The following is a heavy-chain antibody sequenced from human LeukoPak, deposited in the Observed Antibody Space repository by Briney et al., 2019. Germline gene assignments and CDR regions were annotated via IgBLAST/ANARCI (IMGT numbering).Heavy chain of an antibody. V-gene: IGHV4-34*01. CDR1: GGSFSGYY. D-gene: IGHD4-17*01. CDR3: AREATVTTSGPYDTEPQRNDAFDI. Sequence: SETLSLTCAVYGGSFSGYYWSWIRQPPGKGLEWIGEINHSGSTNYNPSLKSRVTISVDTSKNQFSLKLSSVTAADTAVYYCAREATVTTSGPYDTEPQRNDAFDIWGQGTMVTVSS. CDR2: INHSGST. J-gene: IGHJ3*02.